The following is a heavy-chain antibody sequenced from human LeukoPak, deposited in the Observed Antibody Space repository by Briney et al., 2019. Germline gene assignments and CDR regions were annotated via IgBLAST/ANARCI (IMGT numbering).Heavy chain of an antibody. CDR1: GGSIRSSSYY. CDR2: IYYSGRT. V-gene: IGHV4-39*01. J-gene: IGHJ3*02. Sequence: SETPSLTCTVSGGSIRSSSYYWGWIRQPPGKGLEWIGSIYYSGRTYYNPSLKSRVTISVDTSKNQLSLKLSSVTAADTAVYYCARHDKNGGNLDAFDIWGQGTMVTVSS. D-gene: IGHD4-23*01. CDR3: ARHDKNGGNLDAFDI.